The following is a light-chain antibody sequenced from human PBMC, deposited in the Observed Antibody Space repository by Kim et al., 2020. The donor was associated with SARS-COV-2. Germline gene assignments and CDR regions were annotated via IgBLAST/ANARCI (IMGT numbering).Light chain of an antibody. CDR3: QVWDSSSDHVV. J-gene: IGLJ2*01. Sequence: APGKTARITCGGNNSGSNSVHGYQQKPGQAPVLVIYYDSDRPSGIPERFSGSNSGNTATLTISRVEAGDEADYYCQVWDSSSDHVVFGGGTQLTVL. CDR1: NSGSNS. CDR2: YDS. V-gene: IGLV3-21*04.